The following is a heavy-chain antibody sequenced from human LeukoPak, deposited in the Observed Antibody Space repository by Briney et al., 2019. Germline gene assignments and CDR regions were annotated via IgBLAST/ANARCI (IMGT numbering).Heavy chain of an antibody. Sequence: GGSLRLSCVVSGLTFSKYAMSWVRQAPGKGLEWVSAISDSGGSTYYADSVKGRFTVSRDNSKNTLYLQVNSLRAEDTAVYYCAREEYYYGSGSLKKWGQGTLVTVSS. CDR2: ISDSGGST. CDR3: AREEYYYGSGSLKK. D-gene: IGHD3-10*01. CDR1: GLTFSKYA. V-gene: IGHV3-23*01. J-gene: IGHJ4*02.